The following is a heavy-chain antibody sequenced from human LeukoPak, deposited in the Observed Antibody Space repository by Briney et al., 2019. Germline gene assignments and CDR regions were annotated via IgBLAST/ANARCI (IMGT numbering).Heavy chain of an antibody. CDR3: AKTHFNWNDKID. CDR2: ISYDGSNK. Sequence: GGSLRLSCAASGFTFSSYAMHWVRQAPGKGLEWVAVISYDGSNKYYADSVKGRFTISRDNSKNTLYLQMNSLRAEDTAVYYCAKTHFNWNDKIDWGQGTLVTVSS. D-gene: IGHD1-20*01. CDR1: GFTFSSYA. V-gene: IGHV3-30-3*01. J-gene: IGHJ4*02.